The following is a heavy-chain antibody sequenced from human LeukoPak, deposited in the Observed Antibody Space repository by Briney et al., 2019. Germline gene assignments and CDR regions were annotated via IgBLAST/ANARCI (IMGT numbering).Heavy chain of an antibody. Sequence: SETLSLTCTVSGGSISSHYWSWIRQPPGKGLEWIGYIYYSVSTNYNPSLKSRVTISVDTSKNQFSLKRSSVTAADTAVYYCARANQRLHLDYWGQGTLVTVSS. V-gene: IGHV4-59*11. CDR2: IYYSVST. D-gene: IGHD1-14*01. CDR1: GGSISSHY. CDR3: ARANQRLHLDY. J-gene: IGHJ4*02.